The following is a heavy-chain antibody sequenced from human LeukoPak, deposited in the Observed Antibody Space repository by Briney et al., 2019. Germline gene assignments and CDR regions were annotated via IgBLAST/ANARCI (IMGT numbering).Heavy chain of an antibody. CDR1: GFTVSNTY. J-gene: IGHJ4*02. V-gene: IGHV3-66*01. CDR3: ARDVNYDHTY. D-gene: IGHD1-7*01. CDR2: IYDGVTA. Sequence: GGSLRLSCAASGFTVSNTYMSWVRQAPGRGLEWVSVIYDGVTAHYVDSVKGRFTISRDNSKNTLHLQMDNLRVEDTAVYYCARDVNYDHTYWGQGTLVTVSS.